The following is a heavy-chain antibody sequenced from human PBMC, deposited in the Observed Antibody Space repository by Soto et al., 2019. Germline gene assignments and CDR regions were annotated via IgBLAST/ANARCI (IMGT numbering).Heavy chain of an antibody. CDR3: ERSKSRATYYDFWSGLNNPYYYGMDV. Sequence: SVKVSCKASGGTFSSYAISWVRQAPGQGLEWMGGIIPIFGTANYAQKFQGRVTITADESTSTAYMELSSLRSEDTAVYYCERSKSRATYYDFWSGLNNPYYYGMDVWGQGTTVTVSS. D-gene: IGHD3-3*01. V-gene: IGHV1-69*13. CDR1: GGTFSSYA. CDR2: IIPIFGTA. J-gene: IGHJ6*02.